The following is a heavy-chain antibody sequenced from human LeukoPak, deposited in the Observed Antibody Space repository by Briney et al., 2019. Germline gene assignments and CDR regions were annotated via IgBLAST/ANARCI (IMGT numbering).Heavy chain of an antibody. CDR1: GFTFSSYA. CDR2: IKEDGSQK. Sequence: AGGSLRLSCAASGFTFSSYAMSWVRQAPGKGLEWVANIKEDGSQKYYLDSVKGRFTISRDNAKNSMYLQMNSLRAEDTAVYYCARWEIRGTAHQLDYWGQGTLVTV. CDR3: ARWEIRGTAHQLDY. V-gene: IGHV3-7*01. J-gene: IGHJ4*02. D-gene: IGHD1-7*01.